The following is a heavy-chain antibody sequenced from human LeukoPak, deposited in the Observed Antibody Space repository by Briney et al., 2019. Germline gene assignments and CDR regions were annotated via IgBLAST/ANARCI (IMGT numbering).Heavy chain of an antibody. V-gene: IGHV3-21*01. Sequence: SGGSLRLSCAASGLTFSSYSMNWVRQTAGKGLEWVSSISATSSYIYYADSARGRFTISRDNAKNSLYLQMNSLRAEDTAVYYCARDKTEQWLVLEAFDIWGQGTVVTVSS. CDR1: GLTFSSYS. CDR3: ARDKTEQWLVLEAFDI. J-gene: IGHJ3*02. D-gene: IGHD6-19*01. CDR2: ISATSSYI.